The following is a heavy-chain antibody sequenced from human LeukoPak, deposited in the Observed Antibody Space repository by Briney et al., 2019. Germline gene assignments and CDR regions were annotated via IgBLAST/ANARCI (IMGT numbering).Heavy chain of an antibody. J-gene: IGHJ4*02. CDR2: NTHAGRT. CDR3: ARGLGEGYPDH. Sequence: SQTMSHTYAVDGGSFSGFYWTWMRQTPGKGPEWIGENTHAGRTAYNPSFRSRATISVDTSHSQFSLQLSSVTAADTAVYYCARGLGEGYPDHWGQGTLVAVSS. D-gene: IGHD5-24*01. CDR1: GGSFSGFY. V-gene: IGHV4-34*01.